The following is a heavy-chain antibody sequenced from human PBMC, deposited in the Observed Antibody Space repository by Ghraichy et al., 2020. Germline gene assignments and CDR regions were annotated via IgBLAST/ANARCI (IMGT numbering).Heavy chain of an antibody. J-gene: IGHJ4*02. D-gene: IGHD3-10*01. Sequence: GESLNISCAASGFTFSSYTMNWVRQAPGKGLVWVSAISSSSTYIYYADSLKGRFTISRDNAKNSLYLQMNSLRAEDTAVYYCARAPSGSSDWGQGTLVTVSS. CDR3: ARAPSGSSD. CDR1: GFTFSSYT. V-gene: IGHV3-21*01. CDR2: ISSSSTYI.